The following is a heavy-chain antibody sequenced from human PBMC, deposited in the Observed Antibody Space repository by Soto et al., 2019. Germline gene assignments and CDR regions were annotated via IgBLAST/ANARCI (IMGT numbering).Heavy chain of an antibody. CDR2: IYDGVST. CDR1: GDSISSTNW. V-gene: IGHV4-4*02. D-gene: IGHD6-19*01. Sequence: QVQLQESGPGLVKPSGTLSLTCAVSGDSISSTNWWSWVRQSPGKGLEWIGEIYDGVSTTYNPSLKGRVTISADKSKSHISLKLSSVTAADTAVYYCVRENIVGTGAGGCFDYWGQGSLVTVSS. J-gene: IGHJ4*02. CDR3: VRENIVGTGAGGCFDY.